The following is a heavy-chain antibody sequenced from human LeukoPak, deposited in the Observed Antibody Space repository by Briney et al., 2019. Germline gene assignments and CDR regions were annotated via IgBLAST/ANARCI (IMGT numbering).Heavy chain of an antibody. CDR1: GGSFSGCY. CDR3: ARGGGSGSYSYFDY. J-gene: IGHJ4*02. Sequence: SETLSLTCAVYGGSFSGCYWSWIRQPPGKGLEWIGEINHSGSTNYNPSLKSRVTISVDTSKNQFSLKLSSVTAADTAVYYCARGGGSGSYSYFDYWGQGTLVTVPS. D-gene: IGHD1-26*01. CDR2: INHSGST. V-gene: IGHV4-34*01.